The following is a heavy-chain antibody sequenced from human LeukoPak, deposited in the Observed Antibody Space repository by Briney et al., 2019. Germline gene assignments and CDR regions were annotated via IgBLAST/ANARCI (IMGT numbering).Heavy chain of an antibody. CDR1: GFTFDDYA. V-gene: IGHV3-9*01. D-gene: IGHD1-14*01. J-gene: IGHJ4*02. CDR3: ARGLSPTGDY. Sequence: GGSLRRSCAASGFTFDDYARHWVRQAPGKGLEWVSGISWNSGSIGYADSVKGRFTISRDNAKNTLYLQMNSLRAEDTAVYYCARGLSPTGDYWGQGTLVTVSS. CDR2: ISWNSGSI.